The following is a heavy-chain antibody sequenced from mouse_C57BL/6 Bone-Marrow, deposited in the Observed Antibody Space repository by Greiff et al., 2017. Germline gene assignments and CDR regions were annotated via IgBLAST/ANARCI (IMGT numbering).Heavy chain of an antibody. CDR1: GFTFSDYY. CDR3: ARLDAY. V-gene: IGHV5-12*01. J-gene: IGHJ3*01. CDR2: ISNGGGST. Sequence: EVKVVESGGGLVQPGGSLKLSCAASGFTFSDYYMYWVRQTPEKRLEWVAYISNGGGSTYYPDTVKGRFTISRDNAKNTLYLQMSRLKSEDTAMYYCARLDAYWGQGTLVTVSA.